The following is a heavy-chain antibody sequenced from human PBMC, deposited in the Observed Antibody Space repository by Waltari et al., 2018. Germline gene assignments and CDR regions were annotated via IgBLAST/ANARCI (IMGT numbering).Heavy chain of an antibody. CDR3: ASLYSSGCYDY. CDR1: GYSISSGYY. D-gene: IGHD6-19*01. J-gene: IGHJ4*02. Sequence: QVQLQESGPGLVKPSETLSLTCAVSGYSISSGYYWGWIRQPPGKGLEWIGSIYHSGSTYYNPSLKSRFTISVDTSKNQFSLKLSSVTAADTAVYYCASLYSSGCYDYWGQGTLVTVSS. V-gene: IGHV4-38-2*01. CDR2: IYHSGST.